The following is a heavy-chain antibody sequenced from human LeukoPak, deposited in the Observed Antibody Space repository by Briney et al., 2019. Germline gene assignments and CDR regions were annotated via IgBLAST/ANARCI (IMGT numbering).Heavy chain of an antibody. CDR1: GFTFSSYG. CDR3: ARDPSLGGHVDY. J-gene: IGHJ4*02. V-gene: IGHV3-33*01. D-gene: IGHD3-16*01. Sequence: GGSLRLSGAPSGFTFSSYGMHWARQAPGKGLEWVAVIWYDGSNKYYADSVKGRFTISRDNSKNTLYLQMNSLRAEDTAVYYCARDPSLGGHVDYWGQGTLVTVSS. CDR2: IWYDGSNK.